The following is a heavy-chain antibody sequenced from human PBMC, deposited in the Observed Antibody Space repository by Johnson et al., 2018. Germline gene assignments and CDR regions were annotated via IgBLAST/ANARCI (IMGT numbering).Heavy chain of an antibody. CDR2: ISYDGSNK. D-gene: IGHD1-14*01. CDR3: AEDLISIGQPLGRAFDI. V-gene: IGHV3-30*18. J-gene: IGHJ3*02. Sequence: QVQLVQSGGGVVQPGRSLRLSCAASGFTFSSYGMHWVRQAPGKGLEWVAVISYDGSNKYYADSVKGRFTISGDNSKNTLYLQMNSLRAEDTAVYYCAEDLISIGQPLGRAFDIWGQGTMVTVSS. CDR1: GFTFSSYG.